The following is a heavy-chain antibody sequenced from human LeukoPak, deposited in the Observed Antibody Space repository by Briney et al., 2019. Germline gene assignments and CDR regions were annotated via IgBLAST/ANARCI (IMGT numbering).Heavy chain of an antibody. CDR3: ARGMVSGSYSAAYYFDY. CDR1: GYTFTSYD. V-gene: IGHV1-8*01. J-gene: IGHJ4*02. D-gene: IGHD3-22*01. CDR2: MNPNSGNT. Sequence: ASVTVSCTASGYTFTSYDINWVRQAPGQGLEWMGWMNPNSGNTGYAQKFQGRVTMTTNTSISTAYMELSSLRSEDTAVYYCARGMVSGSYSAAYYFDYWGQGTLVTVSS.